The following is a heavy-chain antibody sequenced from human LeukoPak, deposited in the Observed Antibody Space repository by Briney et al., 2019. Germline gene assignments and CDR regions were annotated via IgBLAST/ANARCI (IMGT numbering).Heavy chain of an antibody. CDR2: ISDGGGTT. D-gene: IGHD1-1*01. V-gene: IGHV3-23*01. CDR3: AKFRTSSGPRDFDS. Sequence: EGSLRLSCAASGFTLSSYTMSWVRQAPGKGLEWVSAISDGGGTTYYTDSVKGRFSISRDTSKSTLYLQMNSLRAEDTALYYCAKFRTSSGPRDFDSWGQGTLVTVSS. J-gene: IGHJ4*02. CDR1: GFTLSSYT.